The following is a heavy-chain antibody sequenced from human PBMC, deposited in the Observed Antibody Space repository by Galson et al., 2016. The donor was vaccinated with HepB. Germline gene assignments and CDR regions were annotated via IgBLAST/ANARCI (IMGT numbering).Heavy chain of an antibody. CDR2: ISGGNGNT. CDR3: ARPIEECSGISCYDAAENFHH. Sequence: SVKVSCKASGYTFTSYSMHWVRQAPGQGLEWMGWISGGNGNTKYSQKFQGRVTITGDTSARTVFMELSSLTSEDTAVYYCARPIEECSGISCYDAAENFHHWGQGTLVTVSS. CDR1: GYTFTSYS. V-gene: IGHV1-3*01. J-gene: IGHJ1*01. D-gene: IGHD3-22*01.